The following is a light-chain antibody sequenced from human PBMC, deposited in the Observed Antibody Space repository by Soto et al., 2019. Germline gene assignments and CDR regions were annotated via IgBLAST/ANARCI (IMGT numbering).Light chain of an antibody. CDR3: QVWDGSTVV. Sequence: SYELTQPPSVSVSPGQTASFTCSGDKVGDKYACWYQLKPGQSPVLVMFQDYKRPSGIPERFSGSNSGNTATLTISGTQAMDEADYYCQVWDGSTVVFGGGTQLTVL. CDR2: QDY. V-gene: IGLV3-1*01. J-gene: IGLJ2*01. CDR1: KVGDKY.